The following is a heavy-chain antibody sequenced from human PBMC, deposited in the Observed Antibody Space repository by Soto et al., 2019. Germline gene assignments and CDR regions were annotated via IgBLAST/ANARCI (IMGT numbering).Heavy chain of an antibody. J-gene: IGHJ5*02. D-gene: IGHD6-19*01. CDR1: GFTFTNYA. Sequence: ASVKVSCKASGFTFTNYAMHWVRQAPGQRLERMGWINAGNGNTKYAQKFQGRVTITRDTSASTAYVELSSLRSEDTAVYYCARDHYLIHVADTGWFGPCSQGTLVTVSS. CDR2: INAGNGNT. CDR3: ARDHYLIHVADTGWFGP. V-gene: IGHV1-3*01.